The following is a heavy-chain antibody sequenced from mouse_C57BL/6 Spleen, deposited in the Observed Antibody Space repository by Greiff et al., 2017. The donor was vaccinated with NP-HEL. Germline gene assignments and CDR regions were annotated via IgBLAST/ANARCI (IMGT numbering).Heavy chain of an antibody. CDR2: IYPGGGYT. CDR1: GYTFTNYW. Sequence: QVQLQQSGAELVRPGTSVKMSCKASGYTFTNYWIGWAKQRPGHGLEWIGDIYPGGGYTNYNEKFKGKATLTADKASSTAYMQFSSLTSEDSAIYYCARRDYGSSFDYWGQGTTLTVSS. CDR3: ARRDYGSSFDY. D-gene: IGHD1-1*01. V-gene: IGHV1-63*01. J-gene: IGHJ2*01.